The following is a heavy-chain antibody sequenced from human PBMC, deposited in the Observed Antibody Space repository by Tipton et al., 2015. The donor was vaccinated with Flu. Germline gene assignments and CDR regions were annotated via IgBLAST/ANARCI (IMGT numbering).Heavy chain of an antibody. CDR2: IYPTGTT. V-gene: IGHV4-39*01. Sequence: PGLVKPSETLSLTCTVSSGSIRSTNYFCAWIRQPPGKRLELIGSIYPTGTTYYNPSLKSRVTISVDTSKSQFSLMLRSVAAADTAVYYCARRSVAGPYNWFDPWGQGTLVTISS. CDR1: SGSIRSTNYF. D-gene: IGHD6-19*01. J-gene: IGHJ5*02. CDR3: ARRSVAGPYNWFDP.